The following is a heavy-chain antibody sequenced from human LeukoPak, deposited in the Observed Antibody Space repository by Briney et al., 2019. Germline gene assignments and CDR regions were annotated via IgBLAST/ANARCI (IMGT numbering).Heavy chain of an antibody. V-gene: IGHV3-33*01. CDR3: ASELPRSYYGSGGMDV. CDR2: IWYDGSNK. D-gene: IGHD3-10*01. CDR1: GFTFSNYG. J-gene: IGHJ6*02. Sequence: GGSLRLSCAASGFTFSNYGMHWVRQAPGKGLEWVAVIWYDGSNKYYADSVKGRFTISRDNSKKTLYLQMNSLRAEDTAVYYCASELPRSYYGSGGMDVWGQGTTVTVSS.